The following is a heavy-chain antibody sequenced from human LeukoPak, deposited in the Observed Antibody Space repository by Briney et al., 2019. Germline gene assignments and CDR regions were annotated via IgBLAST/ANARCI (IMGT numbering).Heavy chain of an antibody. V-gene: IGHV3-23*01. J-gene: IGHJ4*02. CDR3: AKGDYYDSSGYYGDY. CDR1: GFTFSRYA. Sequence: GGSLRLSCAASGFTFSRYAMSWVRQAPGKGLEWVSAISGSGGSTYYADSVKGRFTISRDNSKNTLYLQMNSLRAEDTAVYYCAKGDYYDSSGYYGDYWGQGTLATVSS. D-gene: IGHD3-22*01. CDR2: ISGSGGST.